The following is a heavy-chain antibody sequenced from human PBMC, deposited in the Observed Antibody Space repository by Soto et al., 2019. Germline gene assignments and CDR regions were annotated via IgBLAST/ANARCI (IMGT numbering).Heavy chain of an antibody. D-gene: IGHD5-18*01. CDR1: GFTFSSYS. CDR3: ARDAGYSYGYPLLFGSNDAFDI. J-gene: IGHJ3*02. V-gene: IGHV3-48*01. CDR2: ISSSGSTI. Sequence: EVQLVESGGGLVQPGGSLRLSCAASGFTFSSYSMNWVRQAPGKGLEWVSCISSSGSTIYYADSVRGRFTISRDNAKNXLYLQMNSLRAEDTAMYYCARDAGYSYGYPLLFGSNDAFDIWGQGTMVTVSS.